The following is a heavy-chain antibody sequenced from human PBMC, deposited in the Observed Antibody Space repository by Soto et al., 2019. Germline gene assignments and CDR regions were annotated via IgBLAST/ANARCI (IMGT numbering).Heavy chain of an antibody. CDR3: ARDRRDQLPPYYYYYGMGV. D-gene: IGHD2-2*01. CDR1: GFTFSTYA. Sequence: QVQLVESGGGVVQPGGSLRLSCAASGFTFSTYAMHWVRQTPGRGLEWVAVISYDGSNKYYADSVKGRLTISRDDSKKTLFLQMNSLIPEDTAVLYCARDRRDQLPPYYYYYGMGVWGQGTTVTVSS. CDR2: ISYDGSNK. V-gene: IGHV3-30-3*01. J-gene: IGHJ6*02.